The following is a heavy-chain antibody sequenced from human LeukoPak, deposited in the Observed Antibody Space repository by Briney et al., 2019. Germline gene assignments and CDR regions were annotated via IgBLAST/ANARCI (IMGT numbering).Heavy chain of an antibody. D-gene: IGHD3-10*01. Sequence: GGPLRLSCAPSGFTFSSYAMSWVRQAPGKGLEWVSAIRGGGGSTYYAGSEKGQFTVSRDNPKNTLYLQMNSLRPEDTALYYCATQRDYWFGELLNFDYWGQGTLVPVSS. V-gene: IGHV3-23*01. CDR2: IRGGGGST. J-gene: IGHJ4*02. CDR1: GFTFSSYA. CDR3: ATQRDYWFGELLNFDY.